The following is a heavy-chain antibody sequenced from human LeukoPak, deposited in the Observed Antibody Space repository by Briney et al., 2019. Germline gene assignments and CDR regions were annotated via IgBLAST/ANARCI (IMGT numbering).Heavy chain of an antibody. V-gene: IGHV3-23*01. CDR3: AKDRKLGIAAAGRLDY. Sequence: GGSLRLSWAASGFTFSSYAMSWVRQAPGKGLEWVSTISGSGGDTYYADSVKGRFTISRDNSKNTLYLQMNSLRAEDTAVYYCAKDRKLGIAAAGRLDYWGQGTLVTVSS. CDR1: GFTFSSYA. CDR2: ISGSGGDT. J-gene: IGHJ4*02. D-gene: IGHD6-13*01.